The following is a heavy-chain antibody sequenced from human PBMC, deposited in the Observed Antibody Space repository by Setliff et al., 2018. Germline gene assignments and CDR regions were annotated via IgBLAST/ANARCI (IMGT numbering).Heavy chain of an antibody. V-gene: IGHV4-4*07. CDR2: IYTTGST. Sequence: SETLSLTCTVSGGSNGSYYWTWIRQPAGRGLEWIGRIYTTGSTNFNPSLNSRVTMSLDKYKNQFSLKLSSVTAADSAVYFCARVRIVPYCMDVWGKGTTVTVSS. D-gene: IGHD2-15*01. CDR3: ARVRIVPYCMDV. J-gene: IGHJ6*03. CDR1: GGSNGSYY.